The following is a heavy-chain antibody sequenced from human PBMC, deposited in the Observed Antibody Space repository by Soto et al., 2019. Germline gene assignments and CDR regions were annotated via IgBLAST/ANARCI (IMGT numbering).Heavy chain of an antibody. D-gene: IGHD5-12*01. CDR3: AKDRYSGYDSPDY. V-gene: IGHV3-23*01. Sequence: EVQLLESGGGLVQPGGSLRLSCAASGFTFSSYAMSWVRQAPGKGLEWVSAISGSGGSTYYADSVKGRFTISRDKSKNTLYLQMNSLRAEDTAVYYCAKDRYSGYDSPDYWGQGTLVTVSS. J-gene: IGHJ4*02. CDR1: GFTFSSYA. CDR2: ISGSGGST.